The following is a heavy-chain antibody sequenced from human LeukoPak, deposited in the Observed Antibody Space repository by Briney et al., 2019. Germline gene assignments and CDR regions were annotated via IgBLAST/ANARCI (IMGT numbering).Heavy chain of an antibody. CDR2: ISRSGSTK. V-gene: IGHV3-11*01. J-gene: IGHJ4*02. CDR3: AKISAAGSDY. CDR1: GFTFSDYN. Sequence: GGSLRLSCAASGFTFSDYNMRWIRQAPGKGLEWVSSISRSGSTKYYADSVKGRFTISRDNAKNSLYLQMNSLRAEDTALYYCAKISAAGSDYWGQGTLVTVSS. D-gene: IGHD6-13*01.